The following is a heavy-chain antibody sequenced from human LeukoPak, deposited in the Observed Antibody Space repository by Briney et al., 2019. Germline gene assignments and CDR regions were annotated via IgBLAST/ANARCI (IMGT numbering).Heavy chain of an antibody. V-gene: IGHV3-15*01. D-gene: IGHD3-9*01. J-gene: IGHJ4*02. CDR1: GFTFSNAW. Sequence: GGSLRLSCAASGFTFSNAWMSRVRQAPGKGLEWVGRIKSKTDGGTTDYAAPVKGRFTISRDDSKNTLYLQMNSLKTEDTAVYYCTTQGPYDILTGFGYYFDYWGQGTLVTVPS. CDR2: IKSKTDGGTT. CDR3: TTQGPYDILTGFGYYFDY.